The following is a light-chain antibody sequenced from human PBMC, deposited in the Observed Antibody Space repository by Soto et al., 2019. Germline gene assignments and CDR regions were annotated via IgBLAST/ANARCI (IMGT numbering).Light chain of an antibody. J-gene: IGLJ1*01. V-gene: IGLV2-11*01. Sequence: QSALTQPRSVSGSPGQSVTISCTGTSSDVGGYNYVSWYQQHPGKAPKRLIYDVSKRPSGVPDRVSGSKSGNTASLTISGLQAEDEADYYCCSYAGSYYVFGTGTKVTVL. CDR1: SSDVGGYNY. CDR3: CSYAGSYYV. CDR2: DVS.